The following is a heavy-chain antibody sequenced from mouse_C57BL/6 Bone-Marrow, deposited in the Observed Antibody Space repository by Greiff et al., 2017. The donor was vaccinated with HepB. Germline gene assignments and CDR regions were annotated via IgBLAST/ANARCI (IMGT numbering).Heavy chain of an antibody. CDR3: ARAGWERGEKKFDYYAMDY. J-gene: IGHJ4*01. V-gene: IGHV1-54*01. D-gene: IGHD2-3*01. CDR2: INPGSGGT. Sequence: VKLQQSGAELVRPGPSVKVSCKASGYAFTNYLIEWVKQRPGQGLEWIGVINPGSGGTNYNEKFKGKATLTADKSSSTAYMQLSSLTSEDSAVYFCARAGWERGEKKFDYYAMDYWGQGTSVTVSS. CDR1: GYAFTNYL.